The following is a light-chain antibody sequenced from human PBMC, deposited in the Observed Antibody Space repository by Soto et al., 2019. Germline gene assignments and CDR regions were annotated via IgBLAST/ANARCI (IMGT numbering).Light chain of an antibody. J-gene: IGLJ1*01. CDR2: EVN. V-gene: IGLV2-23*02. CDR1: RSDVGSYNL. CDR3: NSYADSNNFV. Sequence: QSVLTQPASVSGSPGQSITISCTGTRSDVGSYNLVSWYQQHPGKAPKLMIYEVNKRPSGVSNRFSGSKSGYTASLTISGLQAEDEADYYCNSYADSNNFVFGSGTKVTVL.